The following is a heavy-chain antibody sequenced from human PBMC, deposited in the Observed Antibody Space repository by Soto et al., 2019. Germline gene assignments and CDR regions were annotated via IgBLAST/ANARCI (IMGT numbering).Heavy chain of an antibody. CDR2: IYSNGNT. D-gene: IGHD2-15*01. V-gene: IGHV4-39*01. J-gene: IGHJ4*02. CDR3: ARLRIYCSGGSCYYYFDY. CDR1: GGSISTSSSY. Sequence: QLQLQESGPGLVKPSETLSLTCTVSGGSISTSSSYWGWIRQPPGKGLEWLGNIYSNGNTYYNPFLTSRFTISVDSAKGQFSLYWSCVSGADTAVYYWARLRIYCSGGSCYYYFDYWGQGPLVPASS.